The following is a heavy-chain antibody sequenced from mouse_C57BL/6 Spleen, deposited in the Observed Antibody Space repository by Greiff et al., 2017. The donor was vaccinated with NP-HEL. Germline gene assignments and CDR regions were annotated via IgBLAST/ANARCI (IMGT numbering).Heavy chain of an antibody. Sequence: QVQLQQSGAELVRPGASVTLSCKASGYTFTDYEMHWVKQIPVHGLEWIGAIDPETGGTAYNQKFKGKAILTADKSSSTAYMELRSLTSEDSAVYYCTREGYYGNYVGFYCDYWGQGTTLTVSS. CDR2: IDPETGGT. CDR3: TREGYYGNYVGFYCDY. CDR1: GYTFTDYE. J-gene: IGHJ2*01. D-gene: IGHD2-1*01. V-gene: IGHV1-15*01.